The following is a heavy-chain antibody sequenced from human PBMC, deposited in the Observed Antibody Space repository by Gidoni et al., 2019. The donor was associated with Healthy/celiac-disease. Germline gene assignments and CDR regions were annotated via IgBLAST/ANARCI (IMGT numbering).Heavy chain of an antibody. V-gene: IGHV3-21*01. CDR1: GFTFSSHS. Sequence: EVQLVESGGGLVKPGGSLRLSCAASGFTFSSHSMNWVRQAPGKGLEWVSSISSSSSYIYYADSVKGRFTISRDNAKNSLYLQMNSLRAEDTAAYYCAKEGPSSGYFDYWGQGTLVTVSS. J-gene: IGHJ4*02. D-gene: IGHD3-10*01. CDR2: ISSSSSYI. CDR3: AKEGPSSGYFDY.